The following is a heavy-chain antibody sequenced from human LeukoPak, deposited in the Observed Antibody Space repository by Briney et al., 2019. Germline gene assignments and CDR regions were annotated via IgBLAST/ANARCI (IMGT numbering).Heavy chain of an antibody. CDR3: ASSRAAAGTGPLGPPNH. CDR2: ISSSSSTI. V-gene: IGHV3-48*01. Sequence: GGSLRLSCAASRFTFSRYSMNWVRQAPGKGLEWVSYISSSSSTIYYADSVKGRFTISRDNAKNSLYLQMNSLRAEDTAVYYCASSRAAAGTGPLGPPNHWGQGTLVTVSS. D-gene: IGHD6-13*01. J-gene: IGHJ5*02. CDR1: RFTFSRYS.